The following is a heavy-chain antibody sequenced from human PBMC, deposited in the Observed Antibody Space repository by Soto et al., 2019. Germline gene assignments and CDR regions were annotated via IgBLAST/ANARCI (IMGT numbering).Heavy chain of an antibody. CDR3: VKDIRCYDSSGFDT. V-gene: IGHV3-43*01. CDR1: GVTFDDYT. Sequence: PGGSLRLSCASSGVTFDDYTMHWVRQAPGKGLEWVSLISWDGGSTYYADSVKGRFTISRDNSKNSLYLQMNSLRTEDTSLYYCVKDIRCYDSSGFDTWRQGTLVTVSS. J-gene: IGHJ4*02. D-gene: IGHD3-22*01. CDR2: ISWDGGST.